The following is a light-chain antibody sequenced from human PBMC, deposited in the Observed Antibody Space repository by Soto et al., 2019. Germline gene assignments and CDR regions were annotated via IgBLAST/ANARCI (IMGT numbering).Light chain of an antibody. CDR1: SSDVGGYNH. CDR2: DVS. CDR3: GSYTSSNTVV. V-gene: IGLV2-14*01. J-gene: IGLJ2*01. Sequence: QSALTQPASVSASPGQSITIYCTGTSSDVGGYNHVSWYQQHPGKVPKFMIFDVSNRPSGVSNRFSGSKSGNTASLTISGLQAEDEADYYCGSYTSSNTVVFGGGTKLTVL.